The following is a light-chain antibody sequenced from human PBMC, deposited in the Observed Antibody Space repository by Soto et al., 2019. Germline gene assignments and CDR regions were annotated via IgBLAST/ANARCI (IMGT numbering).Light chain of an antibody. CDR3: QAWDASLGV. Sequence: SYELTQPPSVSVSPGQTASITCSGDKLGDKHACWYQQKPGQSPVLVIYQDNKRPSGIPGRFSGSSSGNTATLTISGTQAMDEADYYCQAWDASLGVFGGGTKLTVL. V-gene: IGLV3-1*01. CDR1: KLGDKH. CDR2: QDN. J-gene: IGLJ3*02.